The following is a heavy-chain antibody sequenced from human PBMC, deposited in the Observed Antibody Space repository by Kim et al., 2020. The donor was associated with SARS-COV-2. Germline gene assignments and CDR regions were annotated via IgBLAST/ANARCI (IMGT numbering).Heavy chain of an antibody. V-gene: IGHV1-18*01. D-gene: IGHD3-22*01. Sequence: KHQGRGTMTTDTSTSTAYMELRGLRSDDTAVYYCAREVYDSSGFFDYWGQGTLVTVSS. CDR3: AREVYDSSGFFDY. J-gene: IGHJ4*02.